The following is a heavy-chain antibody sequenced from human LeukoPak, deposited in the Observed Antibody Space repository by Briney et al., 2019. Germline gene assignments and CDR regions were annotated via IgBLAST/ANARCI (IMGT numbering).Heavy chain of an antibody. CDR2: INPNSGGT. J-gene: IGHJ5*02. V-gene: IGHV1-2*02. CDR1: GYTFTSYG. Sequence: ASVKVSCKASGYTFTSYGISWVRQAPGQGLEWMGWINPNSGGTNYAQKFQGRVTMTRDTSISTAYMELSRLRSDDTAVYYCARDSWLRPWGQGTLVTVSS. D-gene: IGHD5-12*01. CDR3: ARDSWLRP.